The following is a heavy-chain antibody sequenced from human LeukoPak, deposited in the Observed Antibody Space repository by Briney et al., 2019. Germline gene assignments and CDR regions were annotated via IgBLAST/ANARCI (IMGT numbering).Heavy chain of an antibody. J-gene: IGHJ4*02. CDR3: VRAYSGFSSRGFDY. CDR2: IWYDGSDK. V-gene: IGHV3-33*01. D-gene: IGHD5-12*01. CDR1: GFTFNSYG. Sequence: PGRSLTLSCAASGFTFNSYGFHWVRQAPGKGLEWVADIWYDGSDKYYADSVKGRFTISRDNSKSTVSLQMTSLRAEDTAVYYCVRAYSGFSSRGFDYWGQGTLVSVSS.